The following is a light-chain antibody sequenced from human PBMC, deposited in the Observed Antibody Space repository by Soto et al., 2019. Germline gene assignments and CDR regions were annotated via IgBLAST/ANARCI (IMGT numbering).Light chain of an antibody. CDR3: QQYHNWPPIT. J-gene: IGKJ5*01. CDR1: HSVSSN. Sequence: EIVMTQSPATLSVSPGERATLSCRASHSVSSNLAWYQQKPGQAPRLLIYDASTRATGIPARFSGSGAGTEFTLTISSLQSEDFAVYHCQQYHNWPPITFGQGTRLEIK. CDR2: DAS. V-gene: IGKV3-15*01.